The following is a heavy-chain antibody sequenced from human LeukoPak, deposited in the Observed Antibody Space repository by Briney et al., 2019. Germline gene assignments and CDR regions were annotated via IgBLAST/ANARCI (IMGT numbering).Heavy chain of an antibody. CDR2: ISAYNGNT. Sequence: ASVKVSCKASGYTFTSYGISWVRQAPGQGLEWMGWISAYNGNTNYAQKLQGRVTMTTDTSTSTAYMELRSLRSDDTAVYYCARDAHHSSSWYEASHGRKLGFDYWGQGTLVTVSS. J-gene: IGHJ4*02. CDR1: GYTFTSYG. CDR3: ARDAHHSSSWYEASHGRKLGFDY. V-gene: IGHV1-18*01. D-gene: IGHD6-13*01.